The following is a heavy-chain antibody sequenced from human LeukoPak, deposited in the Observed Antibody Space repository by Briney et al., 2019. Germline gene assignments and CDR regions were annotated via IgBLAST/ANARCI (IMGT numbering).Heavy chain of an antibody. CDR1: GGSFSGYY. CDR3: ARVRGYSYGYLS. J-gene: IGHJ5*02. Sequence: SETLSLTCAVYGGSFSGYYWSWIRQPPGKGLEWIGEINHSGSTNYNPSLKSRVTISVDTSKNQFSLKLSSVTAADTAVYYCARVRGYSYGYLSWGQGTLVTVSS. D-gene: IGHD5-18*01. V-gene: IGHV4-34*01. CDR2: INHSGST.